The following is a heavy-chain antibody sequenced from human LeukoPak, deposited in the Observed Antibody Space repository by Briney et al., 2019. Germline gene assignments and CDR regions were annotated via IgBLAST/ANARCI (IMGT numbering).Heavy chain of an antibody. CDR1: GFTFGDYT. J-gene: IGHJ6*04. CDR3: AKDIAQRGFGESMDV. Sequence: PGGSLRLSCAASGFTFGDYTMHWVRQAPGKGLEWVSLIGWDGGSTYYGDSVKGRFTISRDNRNKSLYLQMDSLRTEDTALYYCAKDIAQRGFGESMDVWGKGTTVTVSS. D-gene: IGHD3-10*01. CDR2: IGWDGGST. V-gene: IGHV3-43*01.